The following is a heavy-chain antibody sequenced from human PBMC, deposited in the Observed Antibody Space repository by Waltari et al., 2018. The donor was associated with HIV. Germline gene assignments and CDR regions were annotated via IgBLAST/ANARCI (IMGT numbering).Heavy chain of an antibody. Sequence: QVQLQESGPGLVKPSQTLSLTCTVSGASISSGGHYWSWIRQHPGRGLEWIGYVYYSGSTYYNPSLKSRVTMSVDTSKNHFSLNLSSVTAADTAVYYCAVDITAASGVDYWGQGTLVTVSS. CDR2: VYYSGST. V-gene: IGHV4-31*03. CDR3: AVDITAASGVDY. D-gene: IGHD2-2*01. J-gene: IGHJ4*02. CDR1: GASISSGGHY.